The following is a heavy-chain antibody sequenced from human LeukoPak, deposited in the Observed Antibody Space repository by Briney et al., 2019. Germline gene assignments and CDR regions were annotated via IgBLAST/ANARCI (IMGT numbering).Heavy chain of an antibody. V-gene: IGHV1-46*01. CDR2: INPSGGST. D-gene: IGHD3-16*01. CDR3: ARDSAIRGLDY. J-gene: IGHJ4*02. CDR1: GYTFTGYY. Sequence: ASVKVSCKASGYTFTGYYMHWVRQAPGQGLEWMGIINPSGGSTSYAQKFQGRVTMTRDTSTSTVYMELSSLRSEDTAVYYCARDSAIRGLDYWGQGTLVTVSS.